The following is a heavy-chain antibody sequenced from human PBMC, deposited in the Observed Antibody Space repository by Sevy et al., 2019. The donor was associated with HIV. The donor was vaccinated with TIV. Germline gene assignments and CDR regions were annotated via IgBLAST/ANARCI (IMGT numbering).Heavy chain of an antibody. CDR3: ARGVVGLINWLDP. D-gene: IGHD2-15*01. J-gene: IGHJ5*02. V-gene: IGHV3-48*03. Sequence: GGSLRLSCAASGFTFSSYEMNWVRQAPGKGLEWVSYISSSGSTICYADSVKGRFTISRDNAKNSLYLQMNSLRAEDTAVYYCARGVVGLINWLDPWGQGTLVTVSS. CDR2: ISSSGSTI. CDR1: GFTFSSYE.